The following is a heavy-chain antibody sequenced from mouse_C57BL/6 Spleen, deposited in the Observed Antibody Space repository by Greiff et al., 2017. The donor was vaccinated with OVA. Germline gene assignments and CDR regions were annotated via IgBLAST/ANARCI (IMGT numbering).Heavy chain of an antibody. CDR3: ARTRRDDYDVDWYFDV. CDR2: FYPGSGSI. CDR1: GFTFTEYT. D-gene: IGHD2-4*01. J-gene: IGHJ1*03. V-gene: IGHV1-62-2*01. Sequence: QVQLQHSGAELVKPGASVKLSCTASGFTFTEYTIHWVKQRSGQGLEWIGWFYPGSGSIKYNEKFKDKATLTADKSSSTVYMELSRLTSEDSTVYFCARTRRDDYDVDWYFDVWGTGTTVTVSS.